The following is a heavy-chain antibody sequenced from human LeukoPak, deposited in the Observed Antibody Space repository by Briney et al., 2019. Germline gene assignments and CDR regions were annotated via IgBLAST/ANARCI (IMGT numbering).Heavy chain of an antibody. D-gene: IGHD1-26*01. V-gene: IGHV4-39*07. CDR1: GGSISSSSYY. CDR2: IYYSGST. Sequence: SQTLSLTCTVSGGSISSSSYYWGWIRQAPGKGLEWIGSIYYSGSTYYNPSLKSRVTISVDTSKNQFSLKLSSVTAADTAVYYCASGIEGRDAFDIWGQGTMVTVSS. J-gene: IGHJ3*02. CDR3: ASGIEGRDAFDI.